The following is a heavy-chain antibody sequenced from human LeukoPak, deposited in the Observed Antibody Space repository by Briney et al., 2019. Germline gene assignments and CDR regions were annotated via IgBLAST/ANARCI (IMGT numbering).Heavy chain of an antibody. CDR1: GGSISSYY. Sequence: SETLSLTCTVSGGSISSYYWSWIRQPPGKGLEWIGYIYYSGSTNYNPSLKSRVTISVDTSKNQFSLKLSSVTTADTAVYYCTTTPQRAEYFQHWGQGTLVTVSS. CDR3: TTTPQRAEYFQH. V-gene: IGHV4-59*01. D-gene: IGHD1-26*01. CDR2: IYYSGST. J-gene: IGHJ1*01.